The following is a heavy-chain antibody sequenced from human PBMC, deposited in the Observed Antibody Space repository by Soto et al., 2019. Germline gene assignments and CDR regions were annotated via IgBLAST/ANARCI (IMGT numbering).Heavy chain of an antibody. Sequence: SETLSLTCTVSGGSIRNDNFYWSYLRQRPGKGLEWIGYISYSGYTYYHPSLKSRVIISVDPSNNQFSLILNSVTAADTAVYYCARDLDGTWTGRRAFVICCRGTLVTVSS. CDR1: GGSIRNDNFY. V-gene: IGHV4-31*03. CDR3: ARDLDGTWTGRRAFVI. J-gene: IGHJ3*02. CDR2: ISYSGYT. D-gene: IGHD3-9*01.